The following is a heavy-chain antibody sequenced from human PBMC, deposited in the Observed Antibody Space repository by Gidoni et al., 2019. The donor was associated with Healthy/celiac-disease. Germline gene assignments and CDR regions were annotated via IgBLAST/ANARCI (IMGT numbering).Heavy chain of an antibody. CDR2: INPSSGGT. Sequence: QVQLVQSGAEGKKPGASVKVSCKASGYTFTGYSMHWVRQAPVQGLEWMGRINPSSGGTNYAQKFQGRVTMTRDTSISTAYMELSRLRSDDTAVYYCARDRNGVVVVPAAWDNWFDPWGQGTLVTVSS. D-gene: IGHD2-2*01. CDR1: GYTFTGYS. J-gene: IGHJ5*02. V-gene: IGHV1-2*06. CDR3: ARDRNGVVVVPAAWDNWFDP.